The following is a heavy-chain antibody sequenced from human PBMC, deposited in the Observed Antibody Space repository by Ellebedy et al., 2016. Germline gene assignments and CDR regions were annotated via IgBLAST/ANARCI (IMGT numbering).Heavy chain of an antibody. CDR3: ASFPYCSSTSCSDY. Sequence: GGSLRLSXAASGFTFSSYSMNWVRQAPGKGLEWVSSISSSSSYIYYADSVKGRFTISRDNAKNSLYLQMNSLRAEDTAVYYCASFPYCSSTSCSDYWGQGTLVTVSS. CDR1: GFTFSSYS. CDR2: ISSSSSYI. V-gene: IGHV3-21*01. J-gene: IGHJ4*02. D-gene: IGHD2-2*01.